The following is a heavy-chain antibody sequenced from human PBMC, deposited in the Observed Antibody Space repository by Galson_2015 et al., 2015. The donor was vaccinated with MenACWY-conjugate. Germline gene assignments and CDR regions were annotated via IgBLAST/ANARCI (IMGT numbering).Heavy chain of an antibody. CDR3: AREDGRQSGAFDI. J-gene: IGHJ3*02. D-gene: IGHD1-1*01. V-gene: IGHV3-66*01. CDR1: GFTVSSNY. CDR2: IYSGGST. Sequence: SLRLSCAASGFTVSSNYMSWVRQAPGKGLEWVSVIYSGGSTYYADSVKGRFTISRDNSKNTLYLQMNSLRAEDTAVYYCAREDGRQSGAFDIWGQGTMVTVSS.